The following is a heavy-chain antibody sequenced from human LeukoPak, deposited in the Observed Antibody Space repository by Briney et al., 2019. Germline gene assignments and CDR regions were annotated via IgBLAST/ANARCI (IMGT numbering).Heavy chain of an antibody. V-gene: IGHV4-39*01. CDR3: ASGLTMIRGVRKSPSYYLDGMDV. Sequence: SGTPSLICALSGGSSCFSGYYWAWSRQPPRSRLELIRTIYYNWGNYDGPAPTSRVTTSADTSKTQFALTLTSVTAADTAVYYCASGLTMIRGVRKSPSYYLDGMDVWGQGTTVT. D-gene: IGHD3-10*01. CDR1: GGSSCFSGYY. J-gene: IGHJ6*02. CDR2: IYYNWGN.